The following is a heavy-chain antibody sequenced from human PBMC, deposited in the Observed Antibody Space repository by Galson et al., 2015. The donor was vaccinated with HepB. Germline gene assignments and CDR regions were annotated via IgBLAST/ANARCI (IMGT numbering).Heavy chain of an antibody. Sequence: SVKVSCKASGGTFSSYAISWVRQAPGQGLEWMGGIIPIFGTANYAQKFQARVTITADESTGTAYMELSSLRSEDTAVYYCARDYGYCSSTSCYRFDYWGQGTLVTVSS. J-gene: IGHJ4*02. CDR1: GGTFSSYA. CDR2: IIPIFGTA. CDR3: ARDYGYCSSTSCYRFDY. D-gene: IGHD2-2*02. V-gene: IGHV1-69*13.